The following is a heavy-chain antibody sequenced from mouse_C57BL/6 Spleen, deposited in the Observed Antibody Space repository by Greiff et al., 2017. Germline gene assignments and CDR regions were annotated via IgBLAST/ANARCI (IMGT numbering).Heavy chain of an antibody. CDR2: INPSNGGT. J-gene: IGHJ2*01. V-gene: IGHV1-53*01. D-gene: IGHD4-1*01. CDR1: GYTFTSYW. Sequence: VQLQQPGTELVKPGASVKLSCKASGYTFTSYWMHWVKQRPGQGLEWIGNINPSNGGTNYNEKFKSKATLTVDKSSSTAYMQLSSRTSEDSAVYDCARRSGNWDYFDYWGQGTTLTVSS. CDR3: ARRSGNWDYFDY.